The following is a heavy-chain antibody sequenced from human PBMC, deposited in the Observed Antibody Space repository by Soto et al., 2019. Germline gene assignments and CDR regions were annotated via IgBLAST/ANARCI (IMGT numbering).Heavy chain of an antibody. J-gene: IGHJ6*02. D-gene: IGHD6-19*01. CDR1: GFTFSSYA. CDR3: ARAVADRAYYGMDV. CDR2: ISYDGSNK. V-gene: IGHV3-30-3*01. Sequence: QVQLVESGGGVVQPGRSLRLSCAASGFTFSSYAMHWVRQAPGKGLEWVAVISYDGSNKYYADSVKGRFTISRDNSKNTLYLQMNSLRAEDTAVYYCARAVADRAYYGMDVWGQGTTVTVSS.